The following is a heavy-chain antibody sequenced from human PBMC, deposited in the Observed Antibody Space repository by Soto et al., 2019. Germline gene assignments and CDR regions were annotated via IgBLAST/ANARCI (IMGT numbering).Heavy chain of an antibody. Sequence: ASVKVSCKASRYSFTSYDMNWVRQATGQGLEWVGWMNPNSGTTGYAQKLQGRVTMTTDTSTSTAYMELRSLRSDDTVVYYCACIMVRGVNNWFDPWGQGTLVTVSS. CDR1: RYSFTSYD. CDR2: MNPNSGTT. J-gene: IGHJ5*02. V-gene: IGHV1-8*01. D-gene: IGHD3-10*01. CDR3: ACIMVRGVNNWFDP.